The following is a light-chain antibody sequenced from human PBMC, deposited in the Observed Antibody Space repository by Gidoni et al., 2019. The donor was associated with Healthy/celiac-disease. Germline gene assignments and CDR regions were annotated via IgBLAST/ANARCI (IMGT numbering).Light chain of an antibody. J-gene: IGKJ4*01. V-gene: IGKV1D-12*01. CDR1: QGISSL. CDR3: QQANSLPLT. CDR2: AAS. Sequence: IQITHSPFSVSASVGDRATITCRASQGISSLLAWYQQKPGKAPKLLIYAASILQSGVPSRFSGSGSGTDFTITISSLQPEDFATYYCQQANSLPLTFGGGTKVEIK.